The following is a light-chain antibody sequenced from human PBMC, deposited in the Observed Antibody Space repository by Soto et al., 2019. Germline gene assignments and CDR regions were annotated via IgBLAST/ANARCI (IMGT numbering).Light chain of an antibody. Sequence: DIRMTQSPSTLSASVGDRVTITCRASQSISSWLAWYRQKPGKAPKLLIYKASSLESGVPSRFSGSGSGTEFTLTISSLQPDDFATYYCQQYNSYPWTFGQGTKLEIK. CDR2: KAS. CDR1: QSISSW. V-gene: IGKV1-5*03. J-gene: IGKJ2*02. CDR3: QQYNSYPWT.